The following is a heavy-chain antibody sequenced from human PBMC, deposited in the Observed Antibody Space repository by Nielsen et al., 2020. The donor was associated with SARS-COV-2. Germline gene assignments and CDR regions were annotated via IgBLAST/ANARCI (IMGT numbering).Heavy chain of an antibody. D-gene: IGHD6-25*01. CDR2: ITMSGAYM. CDR3: ARDQDGGAATSNWYFDL. V-gene: IGHV3-21*06. Sequence: GGSLRLSRAASGFRFTSYSMNWVRQAPGKGLEWVASITMSGAYMYYADSVRGRFTVSRDNAENSLYLQMNSLRDEDTAVYYCARDQDGGAATSNWYFDLWGRGTLVIVSS. J-gene: IGHJ2*01. CDR1: GFRFTSYS.